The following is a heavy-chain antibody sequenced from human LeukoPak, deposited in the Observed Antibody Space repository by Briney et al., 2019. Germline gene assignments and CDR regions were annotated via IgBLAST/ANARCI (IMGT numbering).Heavy chain of an antibody. CDR2: IYWDDDK. V-gene: IGHV2-5*02. J-gene: IGHJ4*02. CDR1: GFSLNTRGLA. Sequence: SGPPLVKPAQTLTLTCTFSGFSLNTRGLAVAWIRQPPGKALEWLALIYWDDDKRYSPSLKSRLTITKDTSKNQVVLKMTNMDPADTATYYCSHLQGVMSYFDFWGQGTPVTVSS. D-gene: IGHD3-16*01. CDR3: SHLQGVMSYFDF.